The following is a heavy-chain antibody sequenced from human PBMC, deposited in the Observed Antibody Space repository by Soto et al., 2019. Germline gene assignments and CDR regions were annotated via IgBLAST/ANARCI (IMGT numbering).Heavy chain of an antibody. CDR1: GFTFDDYA. CDR2: ISWNSGSI. V-gene: IGHV3-9*01. CDR3: AKDISFGVVISYGMDV. J-gene: IGHJ6*02. Sequence: LRLSCAASGFTFDDYAMHWVRQAPGKGLEWVSGISWNSGSIGYADSVKGRFTISRDNAKNSLYLQMNSLRAEDTALYYCAKDISFGVVISYGMDVWGQGTTVTVSS. D-gene: IGHD3-3*01.